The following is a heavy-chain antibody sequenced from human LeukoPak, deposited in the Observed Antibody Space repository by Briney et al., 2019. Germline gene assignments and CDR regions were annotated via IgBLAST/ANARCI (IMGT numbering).Heavy chain of an antibody. D-gene: IGHD2-21*01. CDR3: ARGTLLWWLTIDY. V-gene: IGHV3-30*02. J-gene: IGHJ4*02. Sequence: SGGSLRLSCAASGFTFSSYGMHWVRQAPGKGLEWVAFIRYDGGNKYYADSVKGRFTISRDNSKNTLYLQMNSLRAEDTAVYYCARGTLLWWLTIDYWGQGTLVTVSS. CDR2: IRYDGGNK. CDR1: GFTFSSYG.